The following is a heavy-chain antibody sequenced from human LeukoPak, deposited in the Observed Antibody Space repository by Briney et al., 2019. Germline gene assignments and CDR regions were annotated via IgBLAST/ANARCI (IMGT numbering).Heavy chain of an antibody. J-gene: IGHJ6*02. Sequence: GGSLRLSCAASGFTFSSYSMNWVRQAPGKGLEWVSSISSSSSYIYYADSVKGRFTISRDNAKNSLYLQMNSLRAEDTAVYYCARDSFMTTLYYYGMDVWGQGTTVTVSS. CDR1: GFTFSSYS. CDR2: ISSSSSYI. V-gene: IGHV3-21*01. CDR3: ARDSFMTTLYYYGMDV. D-gene: IGHD4-11*01.